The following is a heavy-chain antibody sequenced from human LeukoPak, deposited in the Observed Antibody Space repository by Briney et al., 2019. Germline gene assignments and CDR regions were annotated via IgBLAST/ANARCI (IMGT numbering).Heavy chain of an antibody. V-gene: IGHV7-4-1*02. D-gene: IGHD1-20*01. CDR2: INTNTGNP. J-gene: IGHJ5*02. CDR1: GYTFTSYA. Sequence: ASVKVSCKASGYTFTSYAMNWVRQAPGQGLEWMGWINTNTGNPTYAQGFTGRFVFSLDTSVSTAYLQISSLKAEDTAVYYCARVRGNWNPFHNWFDPGGQETLVTVSS. CDR3: ARVRGNWNPFHNWFDP.